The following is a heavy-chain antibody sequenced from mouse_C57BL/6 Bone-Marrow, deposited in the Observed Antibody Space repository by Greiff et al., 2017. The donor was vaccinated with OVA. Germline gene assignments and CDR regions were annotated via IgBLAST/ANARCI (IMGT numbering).Heavy chain of an antibody. CDR1: GYTFTSYW. V-gene: IGHV1-52*01. CDR3: ASFGNWDVRRYFDV. J-gene: IGHJ1*03. CDR2: IDPSDSET. Sequence: QVQLKQPGAELVRPGSSVKLSCKASGYTFTSYWMHWVKQRPIQGLEWIGNIDPSDSETHYNQKFKDKATLTVDKSSSTAYMQLSSLTSEDSAVYYCASFGNWDVRRYFDVWGTGTTVTVSS. D-gene: IGHD4-1*01.